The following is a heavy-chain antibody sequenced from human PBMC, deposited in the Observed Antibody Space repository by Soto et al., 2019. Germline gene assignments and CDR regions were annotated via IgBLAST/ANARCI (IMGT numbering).Heavy chain of an antibody. CDR1: GFTFSSYG. D-gene: IGHD3-10*01. V-gene: IGHV3-33*01. CDR3: ARDKRYYYGSGRLEDAMHNWFDP. Sequence: GGSLRLSCAASGFTFSSYGMHWVRQAPGKGLEWVAVIWYDGSNKYYADSVKGRFTISRDNSKNTLYLQMNSLRAEDTAVYYCARDKRYYYGSGRLEDAMHNWFDPWGQGTLVTVSS. CDR2: IWYDGSNK. J-gene: IGHJ5*02.